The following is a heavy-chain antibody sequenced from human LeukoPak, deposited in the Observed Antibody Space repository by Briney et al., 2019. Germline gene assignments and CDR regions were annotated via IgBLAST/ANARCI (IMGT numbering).Heavy chain of an antibody. V-gene: IGHV1-2*02. CDR1: AYSFTDYY. CDR3: ARALPHSGTSLGVDFDY. D-gene: IGHD1-26*01. J-gene: IGHJ4*02. Sequence: GASVTVSFKSSAYSFTDYYMHWVRQAPGQGLEWMGWINPNSGAANSSQKFQGRVTMTRDTSIRAAHMELRRLKSDDTAVYYCARALPHSGTSLGVDFDYWGQGTMVTVS. CDR2: INPNSGAA.